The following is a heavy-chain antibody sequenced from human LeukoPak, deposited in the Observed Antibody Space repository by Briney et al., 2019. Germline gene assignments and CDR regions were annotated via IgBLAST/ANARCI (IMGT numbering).Heavy chain of an antibody. CDR1: GFTFSSYG. D-gene: IGHD4-17*01. Sequence: GGSLRLSCAASGFTFSSYGMHWVRQAPGKGLEWVADIWYDGSNKYYADSVKGRFTISRDNSKNTLYLQMNSLRAEDTAVCYCARDRSTVTTGPGYWGQGTLVTVSS. V-gene: IGHV3-33*01. CDR3: ARDRSTVTTGPGY. J-gene: IGHJ4*02. CDR2: IWYDGSNK.